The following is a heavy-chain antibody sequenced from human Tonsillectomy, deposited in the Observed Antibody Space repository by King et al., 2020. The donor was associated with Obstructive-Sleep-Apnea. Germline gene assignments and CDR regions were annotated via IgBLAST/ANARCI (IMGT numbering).Heavy chain of an antibody. CDR1: GYAISSGNY. D-gene: IGHD5-24*01. J-gene: IGHJ4*02. CDR3: ARADGYNFGRHIYFDY. CDR2: IYSSESP. Sequence: VQLQESGPRLVKASEMLFLSCTVSGYAISSGNYLGWIRQPPGKGLESIGSIYSSESPYYNPSLQSLVTLSVDTHKNQFSLKLSAVTAADTAVYYCARADGYNFGRHIYFDYWGQGTLVTVSS. V-gene: IGHV4-38-2*02.